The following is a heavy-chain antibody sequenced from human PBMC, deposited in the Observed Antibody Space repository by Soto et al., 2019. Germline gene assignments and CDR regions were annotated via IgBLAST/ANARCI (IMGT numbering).Heavy chain of an antibody. CDR1: GYTFSSYY. D-gene: IGHD3-22*01. V-gene: IGHV1-46*01. CDR3: ARDHPISSSSGPFDI. J-gene: IGHJ3*02. CDR2: INPSGGST. Sequence: APGKVSCKASGYTFSSYYMHWVRQAPGQGLEWMGIINPSGGSTSYAQKFQGRVTMTRDTSTSTVYMELSSLRSEDTAVYYCARDHPISSSSGPFDIWGQGTMVTGSS.